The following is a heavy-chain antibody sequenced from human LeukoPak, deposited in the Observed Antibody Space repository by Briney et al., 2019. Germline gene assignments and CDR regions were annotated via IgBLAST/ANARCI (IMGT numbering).Heavy chain of an antibody. V-gene: IGHV3-23*01. Sequence: GGSLRLSCAASGFTFSSYAMSWVRQAPGKGLEWVSAISGSGGSTYYADSVKGRFTISRDNSKNTGFLQMNSLRAEATAVYYCAKVEDYYDTGAIIRRYFDYWGQGPLVPVSS. J-gene: IGHJ4*02. CDR1: GFTFSSYA. D-gene: IGHD3-22*01. CDR2: ISGSGGST. CDR3: AKVEDYYDTGAIIRRYFDY.